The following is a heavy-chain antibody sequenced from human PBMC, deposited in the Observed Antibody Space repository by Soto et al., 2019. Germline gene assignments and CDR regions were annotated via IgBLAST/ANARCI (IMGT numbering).Heavy chain of an antibody. CDR2: ISAYNGNT. Sequence: ASVKVSCKASGYTFTSYGISWVRQAPGQGLEWMGWISAYNGNTNYAQKLQGRVTMTTDTSTSTAYMELRSLRSDDTAVYYCARAATYCSSTSCYLGASGWFAPWGQGTLVTVSS. V-gene: IGHV1-18*01. CDR3: ARAATYCSSTSCYLGASGWFAP. D-gene: IGHD2-2*01. J-gene: IGHJ5*02. CDR1: GYTFTSYG.